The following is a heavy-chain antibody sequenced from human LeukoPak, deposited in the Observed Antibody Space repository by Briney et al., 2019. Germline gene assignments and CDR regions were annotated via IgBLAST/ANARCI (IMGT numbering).Heavy chain of an antibody. V-gene: IGHV3-48*03. CDR1: GVTFSSYE. J-gene: IGHJ5*02. Sequence: GGSLRLSCAASGVTFSSYEMNWVRQAPGKGLEWVSYVSSSGSTIDYADSVKGRFTISRDNAKNSLCLQMNSLRAEDTAVYYSARDPPFDPWGQGTLVTVSS. CDR3: ARDPPFDP. CDR2: VSSSGSTI.